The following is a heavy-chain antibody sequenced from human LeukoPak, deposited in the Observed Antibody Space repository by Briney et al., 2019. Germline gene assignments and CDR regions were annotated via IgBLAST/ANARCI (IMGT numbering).Heavy chain of an antibody. CDR3: ARDYSLLPIDY. D-gene: IGHD2-21*01. CDR2: ISSSGGTI. J-gene: IGHJ4*02. V-gene: IGHV3-48*04. CDR1: GFTFSSYW. Sequence: PGGSLRLSCAASGFTFSSYWMSWIRQAPGKGLEWVSYISSSGGTIYYADSVKGRFTISRDNAKNSLYLQMNSLRAEDTAVYYCARDYSLLPIDYWGQGTLVTVSS.